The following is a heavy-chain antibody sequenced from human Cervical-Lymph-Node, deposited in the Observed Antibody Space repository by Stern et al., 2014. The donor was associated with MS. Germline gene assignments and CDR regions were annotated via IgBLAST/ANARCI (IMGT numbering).Heavy chain of an antibody. CDR1: GGSITNRDY. D-gene: IGHD4-11*01. CDR3: ARGVTAVTNYVPNWCFDL. V-gene: IGHV4-39*02. J-gene: IGHJ2*01. Sequence: QVQLQESGPGLVKPSETLSLTCTVSGGSITNRDYWGWIRQSPGKGLEWIGSVYYSGITYYRPSLKRRATISIDKSKNQIFLRVTFETATDTAVYFCARGVTAVTNYVPNWCFDLWGRGTLVTVSS. CDR2: VYYSGIT.